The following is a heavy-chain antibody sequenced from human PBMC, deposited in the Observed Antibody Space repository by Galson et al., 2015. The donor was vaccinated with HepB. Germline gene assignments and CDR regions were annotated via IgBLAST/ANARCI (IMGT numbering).Heavy chain of an antibody. J-gene: IGHJ4*02. D-gene: IGHD6-6*01. CDR3: ARVGVAARPRVPTHFDY. Sequence: ETLSLTCTVSGGSISSYYWSWIRQPPGKGLEWIGYIYYSGSTNYNPSLKSRVTISVDTSKNQFSLKLSSVTAADTAVYYCARVGVAARPRVPTHFDYWGQGTLVTVSS. CDR2: IYYSGST. V-gene: IGHV4-59*01. CDR1: GGSISSYY.